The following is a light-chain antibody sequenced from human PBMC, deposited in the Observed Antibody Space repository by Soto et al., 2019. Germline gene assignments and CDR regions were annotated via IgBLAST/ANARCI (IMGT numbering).Light chain of an antibody. Sequence: DIQMTQSPSTLSASVGDRVTITCRASQSISSWLAWYQQKPEKAPNLLIYDASRLESGVPSRFSGSGSGTAFTLTISSLQPDDFATYYCQQYNSYPWTFGQGTKVEVK. CDR2: DAS. CDR1: QSISSW. V-gene: IGKV1-5*01. J-gene: IGKJ1*01. CDR3: QQYNSYPWT.